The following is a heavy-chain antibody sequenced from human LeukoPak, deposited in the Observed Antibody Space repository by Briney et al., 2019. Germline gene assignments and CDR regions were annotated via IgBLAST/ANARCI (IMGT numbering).Heavy chain of an antibody. CDR1: GGSISDYY. Sequence: SETLSLTCTVSGGSISDYYWSWIRQPAGKGLEWIGRIYPSGSTNYSPSLKSRLTMSVDTSKNQFSLRLSSVTAADTAVYYCARDTGYFGSGGFDLWGQGTLVTVSS. CDR2: IYPSGST. CDR3: ARDTGYFGSGGFDL. J-gene: IGHJ4*02. D-gene: IGHD3-10*01. V-gene: IGHV4-4*07.